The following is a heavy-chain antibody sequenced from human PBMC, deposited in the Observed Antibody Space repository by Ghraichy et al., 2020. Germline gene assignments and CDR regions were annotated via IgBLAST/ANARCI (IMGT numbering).Heavy chain of an antibody. Sequence: SLRLSCAASGFTFDDYAMHWVRQAPGKGLEWVSGISWNSVNTGYADSVKGRFTISRDTAKNSLYLQMNSLRPEDTALYFCAKANIHLADNLDYWGQGTLVTVSS. CDR3: AKANIHLADNLDY. V-gene: IGHV3-9*01. CDR1: GFTFDDYA. D-gene: IGHD6-19*01. J-gene: IGHJ4*02. CDR2: ISWNSVNT.